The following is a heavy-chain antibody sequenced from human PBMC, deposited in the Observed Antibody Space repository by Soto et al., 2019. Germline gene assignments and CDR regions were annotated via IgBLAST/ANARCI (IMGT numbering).Heavy chain of an antibody. CDR1: GFTFSSYS. J-gene: IGHJ6*02. Sequence: PGGSLRLSCAASGFTFSSYSMNWVRQAPGKGLEWVSSISSSSSYIYYADSVKGRFTISRDNAKNSLYLQMNSLRAEDTAVYYCAIRLVIQAHYYYGMDVWGQGTTVTVSS. CDR3: AIRLVIQAHYYYGMDV. D-gene: IGHD5-18*01. CDR2: ISSSSSYI. V-gene: IGHV3-21*01.